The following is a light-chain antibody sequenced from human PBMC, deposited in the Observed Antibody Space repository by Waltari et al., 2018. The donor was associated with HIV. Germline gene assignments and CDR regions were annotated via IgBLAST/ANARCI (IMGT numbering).Light chain of an antibody. CDR1: QSIGIN. J-gene: IGKJ1*01. Sequence: EIVMTQSPATLSVSPGERATLSCRASQSIGINLAWYQQKPGQAPRLLIYDASTRGTGVPARFRGSGSGTEFTLSISSLQSEDFAVYYCQQYNNWPPLTFGQGTKVEIK. V-gene: IGKV3-15*01. CDR2: DAS. CDR3: QQYNNWPPLT.